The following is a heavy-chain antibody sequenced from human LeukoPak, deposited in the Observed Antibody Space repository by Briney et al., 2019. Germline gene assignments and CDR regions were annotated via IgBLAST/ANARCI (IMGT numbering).Heavy chain of an antibody. J-gene: IGHJ4*02. CDR1: GYTLTELS. CDR3: TTDLAMAHYFDY. Sequence: GASVKVSCKVYGYTLTELSMHWVRQAPGKGLEWMGGFDPEDGETIYAQKFQGRVTMTEDTSTDTAYMELSSLRSEDTAVYYCTTDLAMAHYFDYWGQGTLVTVSS. CDR2: FDPEDGET. D-gene: IGHD5-18*01. V-gene: IGHV1-24*01.